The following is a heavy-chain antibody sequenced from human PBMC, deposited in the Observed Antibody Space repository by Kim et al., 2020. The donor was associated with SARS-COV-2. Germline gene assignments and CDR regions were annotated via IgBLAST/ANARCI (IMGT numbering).Heavy chain of an antibody. Sequence: IANYAKKFQGRVTITADKSTSTAYMELSSLRSEDTAVYYCARAAAGTDDYWGQGTLVTVSS. J-gene: IGHJ4*02. CDR3: ARAAAGTDDY. V-gene: IGHV1-69*04. CDR2: IA. D-gene: IGHD6-13*01.